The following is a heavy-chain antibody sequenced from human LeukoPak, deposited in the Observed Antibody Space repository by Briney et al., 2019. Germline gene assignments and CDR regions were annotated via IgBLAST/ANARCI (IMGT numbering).Heavy chain of an antibody. D-gene: IGHD3-22*01. Sequence: SETLSLTCTVSGYSISSGYYWGWIRQPPGKGLEWIGSIYHSRSTYYNPSLKSRVTISVDTSKNQFSLKLSSVTAADTAVYYCARGGVYYYDSSGYYRPDAFDIWGQGTMVTVSS. CDR2: IYHSRST. CDR1: GYSISSGYY. J-gene: IGHJ3*02. V-gene: IGHV4-38-2*02. CDR3: ARGGVYYYDSSGYYRPDAFDI.